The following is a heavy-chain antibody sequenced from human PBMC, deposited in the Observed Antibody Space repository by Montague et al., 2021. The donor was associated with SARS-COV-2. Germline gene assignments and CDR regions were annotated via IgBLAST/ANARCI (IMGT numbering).Heavy chain of an antibody. CDR2: IYHSGST. V-gene: IGHV4-34*01. J-gene: IGHJ4*02. CDR3: ASGWGSGSYSLFDY. D-gene: IGHD3-10*01. Sequence: SETLSLTCAIYGGSFSDYYWSWIRQPPGKGLEWIGEIYHSGSTNYNPSLKSRVTISVDTSKNQFSLKLTSVTAADTAVYYCASGWGSGSYSLFDYWGQGTLVTVSS. CDR1: GGSFSDYY.